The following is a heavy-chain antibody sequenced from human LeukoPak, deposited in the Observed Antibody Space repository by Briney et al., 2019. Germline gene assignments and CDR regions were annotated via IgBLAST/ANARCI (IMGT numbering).Heavy chain of an antibody. CDR3: ARASLTHQDYYYGMDV. Sequence: SVKVSCKASGGAFSSYAISWVRQAPGQGLEWMGGIIPIFGTANYAQKFQGRVTITADKSTSTAYMELSSLRSEDTAVYYCARASLTHQDYYYGMDVWGKGTTVTVPS. D-gene: IGHD2-21*02. CDR2: IIPIFGTA. CDR1: GGAFSSYA. J-gene: IGHJ6*04. V-gene: IGHV1-69*06.